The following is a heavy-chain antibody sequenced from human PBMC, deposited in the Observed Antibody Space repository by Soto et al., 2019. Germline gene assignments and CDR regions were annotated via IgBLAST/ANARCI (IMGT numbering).Heavy chain of an antibody. Sequence: QITLKESGPTLVKPTQTLTLTCTVSGFSLITTGVAVGWIRQPPGKALEWLTLIYWDDDKRYSPSLKSRLTITKDTSKNQVVITMTNMDPVDTATYYCAHRLASPYYYDSRGSSFDYWGQGTLVTVSS. D-gene: IGHD3-22*01. CDR1: GFSLITTGVA. J-gene: IGHJ4*02. V-gene: IGHV2-5*02. CDR3: AHRLASPYYYDSRGSSFDY. CDR2: IYWDDDK.